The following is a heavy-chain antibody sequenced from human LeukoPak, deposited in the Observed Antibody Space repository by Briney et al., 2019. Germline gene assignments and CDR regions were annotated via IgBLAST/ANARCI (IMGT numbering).Heavy chain of an antibody. Sequence: SETLSLTCTVSGGSIRSSSYYWGWIRQPPGKGLEWIGNIYYSGSTYYNPSLKSRVTISVDTSKNQFSLKLSSVTAADTAVYYCARLAGAFYFYYYMDVWGKGTTVTISS. V-gene: IGHV4-39*01. J-gene: IGHJ6*03. CDR1: GGSIRSSSYY. CDR2: IYYSGST. D-gene: IGHD3-3*02. CDR3: ARLAGAFYFYYYMDV.